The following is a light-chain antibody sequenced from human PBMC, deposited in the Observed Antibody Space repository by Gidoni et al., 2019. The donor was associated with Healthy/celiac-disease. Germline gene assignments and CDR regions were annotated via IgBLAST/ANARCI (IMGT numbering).Light chain of an antibody. CDR1: SSDVGGYNY. CDR2: EVS. J-gene: IGLJ3*02. V-gene: IGLV2-14*01. Sequence: QSALTQPASVSGSPGQSITISCTGTSSDVGGYNYVSWYQQHPGKAPKLMIYEVSNRPSGVSNRFSGSKSGNTASLTISGLQAEDEAHYYCSSYTSSSILVFGGGTKLTVL. CDR3: SSYTSSSILV.